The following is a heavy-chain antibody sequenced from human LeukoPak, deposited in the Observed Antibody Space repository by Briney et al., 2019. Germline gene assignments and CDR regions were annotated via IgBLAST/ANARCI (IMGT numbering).Heavy chain of an antibody. Sequence: SETLSLTCTVSGGSISSGDYYWSWIRQPPGKGLEWIGYIYYSGSTYYNPSLKSRVTISVDTSKNQFSLKLSSVTAADTAVYYCARDRKDGYIYFDYWGQGTLVTVSS. CDR2: IYYSGST. D-gene: IGHD5-24*01. CDR3: ARDRKDGYIYFDY. J-gene: IGHJ4*02. V-gene: IGHV4-30-4*01. CDR1: GGSISSGDYY.